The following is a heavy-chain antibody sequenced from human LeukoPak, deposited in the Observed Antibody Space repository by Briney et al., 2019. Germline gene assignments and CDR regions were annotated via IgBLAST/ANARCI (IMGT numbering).Heavy chain of an antibody. J-gene: IGHJ3*02. V-gene: IGHV3-23*01. D-gene: IGHD5/OR15-5a*01. CDR3: ARHYGLRLGKADVFDI. CDR1: GFTFSSYA. CDR2: LTGSGDTT. Sequence: GGSLRLSCAASGFTFSSYAMTWVRQAPGKGLEWVSTLTGSGDTTHYTDSVKGRFTISRDNSKSTLSLQMDNLSAEDTAIYYCARHYGLRLGKADVFDIWGQGTMVTVSS.